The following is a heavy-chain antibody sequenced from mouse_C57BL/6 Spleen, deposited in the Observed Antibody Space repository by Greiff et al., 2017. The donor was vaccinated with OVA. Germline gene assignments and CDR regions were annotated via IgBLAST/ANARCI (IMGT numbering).Heavy chain of an antibody. D-gene: IGHD4-1*01. CDR1: GYTFTDYY. V-gene: IGHV1-26*01. J-gene: IGHJ2*01. Sequence: EVQLQQSGPELVKPGASVKISCKASGYTFTDYYMNWVKQSHGKSLEWIGDINPNNGGTSYNQKFKGKATLTVDKSSSTAYMELRSLTPEDSAVYYCARNWDADYFDYWGQGTTLTVSS. CDR2: INPNNGGT. CDR3: ARNWDADYFDY.